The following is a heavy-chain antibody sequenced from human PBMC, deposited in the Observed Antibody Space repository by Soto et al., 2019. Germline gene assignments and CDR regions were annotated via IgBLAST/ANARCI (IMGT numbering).Heavy chain of an antibody. V-gene: IGHV3-33*01. D-gene: IGHD4-17*01. Sequence: GGSLRLSCAASGFTFSSYGMHWVRQAPGKGLEWVAVIWYDGTNKYYADSVKGRFTISRDNSKNTLYLQMNSLRAEDTAVYYCARKNYGDYSDYWGQGTLVTVSS. CDR2: IWYDGTNK. CDR1: GFTFSSYG. J-gene: IGHJ4*02. CDR3: ARKNYGDYSDY.